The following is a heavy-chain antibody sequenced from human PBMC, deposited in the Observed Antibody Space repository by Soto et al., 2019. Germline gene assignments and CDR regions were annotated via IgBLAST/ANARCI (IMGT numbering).Heavy chain of an antibody. J-gene: IGHJ4*02. D-gene: IGHD1-20*01. V-gene: IGHV4-4*07. CDR3: AREGSKGNWNLPFDY. Sequence: SATLSLTCPVSGVSISSYYRSGVRQPAGKGLEWIGRIYTSGSTNYNPSLKSRVTMSVDTSKNQFSLKLSSVTAADTAVYYCAREGSKGNWNLPFDYCGQGTLVTVS. CDR2: IYTSGST. CDR1: GVSISSYY.